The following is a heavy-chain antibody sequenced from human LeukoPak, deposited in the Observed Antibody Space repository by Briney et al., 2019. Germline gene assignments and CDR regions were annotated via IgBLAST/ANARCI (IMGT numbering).Heavy chain of an antibody. CDR1: GYTFTSYG. CDR3: ARDVYSSSPYFDY. J-gene: IGHJ4*02. D-gene: IGHD6-6*01. Sequence: GASVKVSCKASGYTFTSYGISWVRQAPGQGLEWMGWISAYNGNTNYAQKLQGRVTMTTDTSTSTACMELRSLRSDDTAVYYCARDVYSSSPYFDYWGQGTLVTVSS. V-gene: IGHV1-18*01. CDR2: ISAYNGNT.